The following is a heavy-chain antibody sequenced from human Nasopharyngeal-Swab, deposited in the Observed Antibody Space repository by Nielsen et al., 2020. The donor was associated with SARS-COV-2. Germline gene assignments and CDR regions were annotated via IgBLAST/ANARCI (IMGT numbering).Heavy chain of an antibody. D-gene: IGHD6-6*01. J-gene: IGHJ5*02. CDR2: INTNTGNP. V-gene: IGHV7-4-1*02. CDR3: ARLIAAPRGNWFDP. Sequence: WVRQAPRQGLEWMGWINTNTGNPTYAQGFTGRFVFSLDTSVSTAYLQISSLKAEDTAVYYCARLIAAPRGNWFDPWGQGTLVTVSS.